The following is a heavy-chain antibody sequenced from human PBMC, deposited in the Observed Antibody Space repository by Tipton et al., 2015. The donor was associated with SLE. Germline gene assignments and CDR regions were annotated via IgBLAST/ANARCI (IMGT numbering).Heavy chain of an antibody. J-gene: IGHJ4*02. CDR1: GASISSYY. CDR3: ARAGRAWNLFDY. D-gene: IGHD1-1*01. V-gene: IGHV4-38-2*02. CDR2: IYHSGGT. Sequence: TLSLTCTVSGASISSYYWSWIRQPPGKGLEWIGSIYHSGGTYYNPSLKSRVTISVDTSKNQFSLKLSSVTAADTAVYYGARAGRAWNLFDYWGQGTLVTVS.